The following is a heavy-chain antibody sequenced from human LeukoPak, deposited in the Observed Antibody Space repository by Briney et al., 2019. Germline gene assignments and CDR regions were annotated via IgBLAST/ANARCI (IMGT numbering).Heavy chain of an antibody. D-gene: IGHD4-11*01. J-gene: IGHJ6*04. V-gene: IGHV1-3*03. CDR1: GYTFISYA. CDR2: INAGNGNT. Sequence: GASVKVSCKASGYTFISYAMHWVRQAPGQRLEWMGWINAGNGNTKYSQELQGRVTMTRDMSTSTAYMDLSSLRSEDTAVYYCARKDYKGGDVWGKGTTVTVSS. CDR3: ARKDYKGGDV.